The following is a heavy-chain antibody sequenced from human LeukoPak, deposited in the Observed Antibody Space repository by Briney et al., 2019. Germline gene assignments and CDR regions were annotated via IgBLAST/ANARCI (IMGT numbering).Heavy chain of an antibody. Sequence: GRPLRLSCAASGFTFSTYNMNWVRQAPGKGLEWVSSISSDSNYIYYADSVKGRFTISRDNAKNSLFLQMNSLRAEDTAVYYCAAQEGRWPGYFDYWGQGTLVTVSS. CDR3: AAQEGRWPGYFDY. D-gene: IGHD6-13*01. CDR2: ISSDSNYI. CDR1: GFTFSTYN. V-gene: IGHV3-21*01. J-gene: IGHJ4*02.